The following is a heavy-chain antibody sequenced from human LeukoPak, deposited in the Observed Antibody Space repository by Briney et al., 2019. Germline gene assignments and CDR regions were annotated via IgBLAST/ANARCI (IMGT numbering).Heavy chain of an antibody. V-gene: IGHV1-2*02. CDR3: ARDQYYDSKGWFDP. CDR1: GYTFTGYY. CDR2: INPNSGGT. D-gene: IGHD3-22*01. J-gene: IGHJ5*02. Sequence: GASVKVSCKASGYTFTGYYMHWVRQAPGQGLEWMGWINPNSGGTNYAQKFQGRVTMTRDTSISTAYMELRSLRSDDTAMYYCARDQYYDSKGWFDPWGQGTLVTVSS.